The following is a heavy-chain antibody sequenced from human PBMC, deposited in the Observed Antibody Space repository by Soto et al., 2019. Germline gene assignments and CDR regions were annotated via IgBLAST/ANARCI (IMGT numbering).Heavy chain of an antibody. D-gene: IGHD3-16*01. CDR2: ISAYNGNT. CDR1: GYTFNKYG. J-gene: IGHJ5*02. Sequence: ASVKVSCKASGYTFNKYGISWVRQAPGQGLEWMGWISAYNGNTNYAQKFQGRVTMTTDRSTSTTHMELRSLRSDDTAVYYCARDGGTKDWFDPWGQGTLVTVSS. CDR3: ARDGGTKDWFDP. V-gene: IGHV1-18*01.